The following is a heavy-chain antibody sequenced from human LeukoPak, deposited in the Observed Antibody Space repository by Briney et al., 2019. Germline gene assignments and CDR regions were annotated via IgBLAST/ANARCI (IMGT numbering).Heavy chain of an antibody. CDR2: INHSGST. CDR3: ARGLGEEVPAAPVYYMDV. D-gene: IGHD2-2*01. J-gene: IGHJ6*03. V-gene: IGHV4-39*07. Sequence: TSETLSLTCTVSGGSISSSSYYWGWIRQPPGKGLEWIGEINHSGSTNYNPSLKSRVTISVDTSKNQFSLKLSSVTAAGTAVYYCARGLGEEVPAAPVYYMDVWGKGTTVTVSS. CDR1: GGSISSSSYY.